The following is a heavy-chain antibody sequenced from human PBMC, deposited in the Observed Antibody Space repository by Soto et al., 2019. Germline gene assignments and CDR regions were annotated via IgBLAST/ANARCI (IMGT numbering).Heavy chain of an antibody. J-gene: IGHJ4*02. V-gene: IGHV3-48*01. CDR1: GFSFSSYS. CDR2: ISTSSSPT. Sequence: GGSLRLSCTASGFSFSSYSMDWVRQAPGKGLEWISYISTSSSPTYYADSVKGRFTISRDNSKNTLYLQMNSLRAEDTAVYYCARDPYYWGQGTLVTVSS. CDR3: ARDPYY.